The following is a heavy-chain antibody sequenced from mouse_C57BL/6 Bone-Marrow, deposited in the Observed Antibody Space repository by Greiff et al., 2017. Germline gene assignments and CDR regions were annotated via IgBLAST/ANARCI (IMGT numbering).Heavy chain of an antibody. J-gene: IGHJ2*01. V-gene: IGHV1-81*01. CDR2: IYPRSGNT. CDR1: GYTFTSYG. CDR3: AGMVTKLGRGY. Sequence: VKLQQSGAELARPGASVKLSCKASGYTFTSYGISWVKQRTGQGLEWIGEIYPRSGNTYYNEKFKGKATLTADKSSSTAYMELRSLTSEDSAVYFCAGMVTKLGRGYWGQGTTLTVSS. D-gene: IGHD2-3*01.